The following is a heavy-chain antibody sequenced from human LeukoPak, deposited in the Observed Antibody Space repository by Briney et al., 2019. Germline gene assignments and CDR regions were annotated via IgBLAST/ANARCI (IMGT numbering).Heavy chain of an antibody. CDR3: VRGEEWELRN. CDR1: GYTFIGYY. V-gene: IGHV1-2*02. D-gene: IGHD1-26*01. Sequence: ASVKVSCKASGYTFIGYYIYWVRQAPGQGLEWMGWISPNHGGTTYAQRFRGRVTLTRDTSISTAYMELNRLRSDDTAVYYCVRGEEWELRNWGQGTLVTVSS. CDR2: ISPNHGGT. J-gene: IGHJ4*02.